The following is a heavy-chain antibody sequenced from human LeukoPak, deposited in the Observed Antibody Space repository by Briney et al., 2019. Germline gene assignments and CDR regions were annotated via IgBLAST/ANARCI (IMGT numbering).Heavy chain of an antibody. CDR1: GYTFTSYG. V-gene: IGHV1-18*01. Sequence: GASVKVSCKASGYTFTSYGISWVRQAPGQGLEWMGWISAYNGNTNYAQKLQGRVTMTTDTSTSTAYMELRSLRSDDTAVYYCARAMRIVGATGTSDALDIWGQGTMVTVSS. CDR3: ARAMRIVGATGTSDALDI. D-gene: IGHD1-26*01. CDR2: ISAYNGNT. J-gene: IGHJ3*02.